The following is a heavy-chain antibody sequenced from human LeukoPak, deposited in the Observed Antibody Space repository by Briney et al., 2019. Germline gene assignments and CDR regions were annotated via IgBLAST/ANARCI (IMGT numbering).Heavy chain of an antibody. V-gene: IGHV3-48*04. CDR1: GFTFSSSA. D-gene: IGHD4-23*01. CDR2: ISSGTSTI. J-gene: IGHJ5*02. Sequence: GGSLRLSCAASGFTFSSSAMNWVRQAPGKGLEWVSYISSGTSTIYYADSVKGRFSISRDNAKNSLYLQMNSLRAEDTAVYYCARDVTYYGGNWFDPWGQGTLVTVSS. CDR3: ARDVTYYGGNWFDP.